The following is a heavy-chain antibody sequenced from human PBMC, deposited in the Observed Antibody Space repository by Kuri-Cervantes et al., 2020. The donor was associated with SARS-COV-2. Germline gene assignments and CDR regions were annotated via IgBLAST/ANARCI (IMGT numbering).Heavy chain of an antibody. J-gene: IGHJ3*02. CDR1: GFTFSSYG. D-gene: IGHD6-19*01. Sequence: LSLTCAASGFTFSSYGMHWVRQAPGKGLVWVSRINSDGSSTSYADSVKGRFTISRDNAKNTLYLQMNSLRAEDTAVYYCARDPDSSGWYAGDAFDIWGQGTMVTVSS. CDR3: ARDPDSSGWYAGDAFDI. CDR2: INSDGSST. V-gene: IGHV3-74*01.